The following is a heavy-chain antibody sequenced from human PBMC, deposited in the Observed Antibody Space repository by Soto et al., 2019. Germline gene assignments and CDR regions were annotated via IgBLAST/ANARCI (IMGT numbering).Heavy chain of an antibody. J-gene: IGHJ4*02. CDR2: IYYSGST. Sequence: SETLSLTCTVSGGSISSYYWSWIRQPPGKGLEWIGYIYYSGSTNYNPSLKSRVTISVDTSKNQFSLKLSSVTAADTAVYYCARVSRDYDFWSGYPFDYWGQGTLVTVSS. CDR3: ARVSRDYDFWSGYPFDY. CDR1: GGSISSYY. D-gene: IGHD3-3*01. V-gene: IGHV4-59*01.